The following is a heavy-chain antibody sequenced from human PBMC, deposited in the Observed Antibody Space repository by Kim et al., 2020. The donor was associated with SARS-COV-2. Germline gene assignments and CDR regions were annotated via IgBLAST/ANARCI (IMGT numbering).Heavy chain of an antibody. D-gene: IGHD6-6*01. V-gene: IGHV6-1*01. J-gene: IGHJ4*02. CDR3: ARDLWQLVRRYYFDY. Sequence: VSVKSRITINPDTSKNQFSLQLNSVTPEDTAVYYCARDLWQLVRRYYFDYWGQGTLVTVSS.